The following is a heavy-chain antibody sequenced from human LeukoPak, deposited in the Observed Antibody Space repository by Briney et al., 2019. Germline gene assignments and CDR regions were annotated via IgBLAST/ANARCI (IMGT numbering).Heavy chain of an antibody. CDR2: INPNSGGT. CDR3: ARDLPRAVAGTGLDP. J-gene: IGHJ5*02. Sequence: AASVKVSCKASGYTFTGYYMHWVRQAPGQGLEWMGWINPNSGGTNYAQKFQGRVTMTRDTSISTAYMELSRLRSDDTAVYYCARDLPRAVAGTGLDPWGQGTLVTVSS. D-gene: IGHD6-19*01. V-gene: IGHV1-2*02. CDR1: GYTFTGYY.